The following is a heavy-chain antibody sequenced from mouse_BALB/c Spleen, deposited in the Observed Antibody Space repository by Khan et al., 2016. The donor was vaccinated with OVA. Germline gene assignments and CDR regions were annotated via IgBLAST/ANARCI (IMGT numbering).Heavy chain of an antibody. CDR1: GYSITSDYA. D-gene: IGHD2-4*01. V-gene: IGHV3-2*02. CDR2: INSSGST. J-gene: IGHJ4*01. CDR3: AGDDYRYSYAMDY. Sequence: EVQLQESGPGLVNPSQSLSLTCTVTGYSITSDYAWNWIRQFPGNKLEWMGYINSSGSTNYNPALKSRISITRDTSKNQFFLQLNSVTTEDTATYDGAGDDYRYSYAMDYWGQGTSVTVSS.